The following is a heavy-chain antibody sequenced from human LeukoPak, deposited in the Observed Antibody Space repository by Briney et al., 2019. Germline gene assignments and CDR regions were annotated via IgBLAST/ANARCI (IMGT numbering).Heavy chain of an antibody. V-gene: IGHV3-7*01. Sequence: GGSLRLSCAASGFTFGVYWMSWVRQAPGKGLEWVANMNVDGSEKYYVASAMGRFTISRDNAKNSLYLQMNSLRAEDTAVYYCARIDYGDYLWYFDLWDRGTLVTVSS. CDR2: MNVDGSEK. CDR3: ARIDYGDYLWYFDL. J-gene: IGHJ2*01. CDR1: GFTFGVYW. D-gene: IGHD4-17*01.